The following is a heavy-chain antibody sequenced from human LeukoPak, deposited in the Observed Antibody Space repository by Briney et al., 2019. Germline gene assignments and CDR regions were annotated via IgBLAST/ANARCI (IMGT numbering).Heavy chain of an antibody. D-gene: IGHD4-17*01. CDR1: GGSISSYY. Sequence: SETLSLTCTVSGGSISSYYWNWIRQPAGKGLEWIGRMYTSGSTNYNPSLKSRVTMSIDTSKNQLSLKLSSVTIADTAVYYCARDNGDFAEYFQHWGQGTLVTVSS. V-gene: IGHV4-4*07. CDR2: MYTSGST. CDR3: ARDNGDFAEYFQH. J-gene: IGHJ1*01.